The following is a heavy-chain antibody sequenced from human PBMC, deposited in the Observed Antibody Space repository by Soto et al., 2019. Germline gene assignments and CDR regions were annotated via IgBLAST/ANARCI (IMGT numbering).Heavy chain of an antibody. CDR3: ARDIAGGGSEY. Sequence: QVQLVESGGGLVKPGGSLRLSCAASGFTFSDYYMSWIRQAPGKGLEWISYITSYTNYADSVKGRFTISRDNAKNSLYLQMNSLRAEDTAVYYCARDIAGGGSEYWGQGTLVTVSS. V-gene: IGHV3-11*06. CDR2: ITSYT. J-gene: IGHJ4*02. D-gene: IGHD2-15*01. CDR1: GFTFSDYY.